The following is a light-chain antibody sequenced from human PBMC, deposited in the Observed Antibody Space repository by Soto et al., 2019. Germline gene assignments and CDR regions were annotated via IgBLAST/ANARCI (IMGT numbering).Light chain of an antibody. CDR3: QQYGRSPMFT. CDR2: GAS. V-gene: IGKV3-20*01. Sequence: EIVLTQSPGTLSLSPGERATLSCRASQSVSSNYLAWYQQKPGQAPRLLIYGASRGAAGIPARFSGRVSGTDSTPTISRLEPEDFAVYFCQQYGRSPMFTFGQGTKLEVK. J-gene: IGKJ2*01. CDR1: QSVSSNY.